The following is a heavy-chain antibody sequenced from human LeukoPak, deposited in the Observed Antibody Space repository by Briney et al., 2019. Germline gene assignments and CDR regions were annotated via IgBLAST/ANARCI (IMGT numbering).Heavy chain of an antibody. D-gene: IGHD3-3*01. CDR3: AKDDFWSGYSYYFDY. V-gene: IGHV3-21*04. J-gene: IGHJ4*02. CDR1: GFTFSSYS. CDR2: ISSSSSYI. Sequence: PGGSLRLSCAAPGFTFSSYSMNWVRQAPGKGLEWVSSISSSSSYIYYADSVKGRFTISRDNSKNTLYLQMNSLRAEDTAVYYCAKDDFWSGYSYYFDYWGQGTLVTVSS.